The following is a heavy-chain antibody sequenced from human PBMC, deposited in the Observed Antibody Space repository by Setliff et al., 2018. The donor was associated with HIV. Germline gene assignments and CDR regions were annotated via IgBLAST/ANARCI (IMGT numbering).Heavy chain of an antibody. CDR1: GGSISSGGYY. V-gene: IGHV4-31*03. CDR3: ARHSCLGGYYSPFDY. J-gene: IGHJ4*02. Sequence: PSETLSLTCTVSGGSISSGGYYWSWIRQNPGKGLGWIGYIFYSVSTYYNPSLKSRVTISVDTSKNQFSLKLSSVTAADTTVYYCARHSCLGGYYSPFDYWGPGTLVTVAS. CDR2: IFYSVST. D-gene: IGHD3-22*01.